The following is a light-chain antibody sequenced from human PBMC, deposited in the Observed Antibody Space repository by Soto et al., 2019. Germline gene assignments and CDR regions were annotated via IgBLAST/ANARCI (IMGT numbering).Light chain of an antibody. V-gene: IGLV2-14*01. CDR3: QAYDYSLTAFV. CDR2: EVS. Sequence: QSALTQPASVSGSPGQSITISCTGTTSDVGAYNYVSWYQQHPGNAPKLIIYEVSRRPSGVSSRFSASKSGSTASLAITGLQAEDEADYYCQAYDYSLTAFVFGGGTKLTVL. J-gene: IGLJ3*02. CDR1: TSDVGAYNY.